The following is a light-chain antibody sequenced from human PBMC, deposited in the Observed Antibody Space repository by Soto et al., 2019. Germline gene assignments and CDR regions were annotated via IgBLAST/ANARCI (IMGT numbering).Light chain of an antibody. J-gene: IGKJ1*01. CDR1: QSISSW. V-gene: IGKV1-5*01. Sequence: GDIVTITCRASQSISSWLAWYQQKPGKAPKLLIYDASSLESGVPSRFSGSGSGTEFTLTISSLQPDDFATYYCQQYNSYPWTFGQGTKV. CDR3: QQYNSYPWT. CDR2: DAS.